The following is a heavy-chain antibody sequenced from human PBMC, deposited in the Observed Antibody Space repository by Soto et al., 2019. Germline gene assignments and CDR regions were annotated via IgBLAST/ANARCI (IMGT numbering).Heavy chain of an antibody. J-gene: IGHJ4*02. CDR3: ALYKEWGAGDGY. Sequence: QVQLQESGPGLVKPSETLSLTCTVSGASVSRNSYHWTWIRQPPGKGLEWIGQSGNTNDNPSLKSRIPISVDPAKNQLYLTLSSVNAADTAVYYWALYKEWGAGDGYWGQGTLVTVA. CDR2: QSGNT. CDR1: GASVSRNSYH. V-gene: IGHV4-61*01. D-gene: IGHD7-27*01.